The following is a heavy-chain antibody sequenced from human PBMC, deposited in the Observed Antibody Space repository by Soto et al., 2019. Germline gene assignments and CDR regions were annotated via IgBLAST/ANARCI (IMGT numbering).Heavy chain of an antibody. D-gene: IGHD2-15*01. J-gene: IGHJ5*02. V-gene: IGHV6-1*01. Sequence: KQSPTLSLTCAISGDSVSSNSAAWNWIRQSPSRGLEWLGRTYYRSKWYNDYAVSVKSRITINPDTSKNQFSLQLNSVTPEDTAVYYCARELGYCSGGSCYSVSPAGWFDPWGQGTLVTVSS. CDR2: TYYRSKWYN. CDR3: ARELGYCSGGSCYSVSPAGWFDP. CDR1: GDSVSSNSAA.